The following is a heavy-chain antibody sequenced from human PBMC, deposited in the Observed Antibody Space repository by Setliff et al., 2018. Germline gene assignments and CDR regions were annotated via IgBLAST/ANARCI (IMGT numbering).Heavy chain of an antibody. Sequence: GGSLRLSCEASGFTFSGYSMNWVRQPPGKGLELVSYISSSSNIISYADSVKGRFTISRDNAKNSLYLQMNSLRAEDTAVYYCARFYAYSYCFDYWGQGTPVTVSS. V-gene: IGHV3-48*01. CDR1: GFTFSGYS. J-gene: IGHJ4*02. CDR2: ISSSSNII. D-gene: IGHD3-10*01. CDR3: ARFYAYSYCFDY.